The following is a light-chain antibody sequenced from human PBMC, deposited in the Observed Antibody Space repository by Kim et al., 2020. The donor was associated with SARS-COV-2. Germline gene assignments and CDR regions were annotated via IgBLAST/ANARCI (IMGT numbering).Light chain of an antibody. CDR2: AAS. Sequence: AFVGDRVTITGRTSQVIRNDLGWYQQKPGKAPKRLIYAASNLQSGVPSRFSGSGSGTEFTLTISSLQPEDFATYYCLHYNGFPFTFGPGTKVDIK. CDR1: QVIRND. V-gene: IGKV1-17*01. CDR3: LHYNGFPFT. J-gene: IGKJ3*01.